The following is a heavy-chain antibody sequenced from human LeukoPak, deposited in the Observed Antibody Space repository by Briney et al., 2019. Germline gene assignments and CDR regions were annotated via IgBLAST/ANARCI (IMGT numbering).Heavy chain of an antibody. Sequence: SETLSLTCTVSGGSISSGDYYWSWIRQPPGKGLEWIGYIYYSGSTYYNPSLKSRVTISVDTSKNQFSLKLSSVTAADTAVYYCARTPPPPYGDSSYFQHWGQGTLVTVSS. D-gene: IGHD4-17*01. CDR3: ARTPPPPYGDSSYFQH. CDR2: IYYSGST. V-gene: IGHV4-30-4*01. J-gene: IGHJ1*01. CDR1: GGSISSGDYY.